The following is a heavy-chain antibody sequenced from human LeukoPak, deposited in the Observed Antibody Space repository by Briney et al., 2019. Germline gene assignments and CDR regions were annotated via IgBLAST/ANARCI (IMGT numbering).Heavy chain of an antibody. J-gene: IGHJ6*02. D-gene: IGHD3-3*01. V-gene: IGHV1-2*02. CDR2: INPNSGGT. CDR1: GYTFTGYY. Sequence: ASVKVSCKASGYTFTGYYMHWVRQAPGQGLEWMGWINPNSGGTNYAQKFQGRVTMTRDTSISTAYMELSRLRSDDTAVHYCARAEVGAIFGVVTYYYYGMDLWGQGTTVTVSS. CDR3: ARAEVGAIFGVVTYYYYGMDL.